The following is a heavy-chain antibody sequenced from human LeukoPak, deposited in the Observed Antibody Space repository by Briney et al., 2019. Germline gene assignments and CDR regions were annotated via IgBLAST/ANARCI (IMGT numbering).Heavy chain of an antibody. CDR2: IYYSGST. CDR1: GGSISSYY. Sequence: SETLSLTCTVSGGSISSYYWSWIRQPPGKGLEWIGYIYYSGSTNYNPSLKSRFTISVDTSKNQFSLKLSSVTAADTAVYYCARDRALWDAFDIWGQGTMVTVSS. D-gene: IGHD3-10*01. J-gene: IGHJ3*02. V-gene: IGHV4-59*01. CDR3: ARDRALWDAFDI.